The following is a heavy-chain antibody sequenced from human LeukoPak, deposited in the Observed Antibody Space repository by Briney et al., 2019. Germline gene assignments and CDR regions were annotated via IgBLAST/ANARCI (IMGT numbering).Heavy chain of an antibody. D-gene: IGHD2-21*02. CDR1: GFTFSSYS. CDR2: ISSSSSYI. CDR3: ARAVIAYCGGDCYTPGY. Sequence: GGSLRLSCAASGFTFSSYSMNWVRQAPGKGLEWVSSISSSSSYIYYADSVKGRFTISRDNAKNSLYLQMNSLRAEDTAVYYCARAVIAYCGGDCYTPGYWGQGTLVTVSS. V-gene: IGHV3-21*01. J-gene: IGHJ4*02.